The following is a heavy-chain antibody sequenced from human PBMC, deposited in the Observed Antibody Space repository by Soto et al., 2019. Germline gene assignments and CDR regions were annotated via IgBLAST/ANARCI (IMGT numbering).Heavy chain of an antibody. Sequence: LRLSCAASGFRFGSYALSWVRQAPGKGLEWVSTISGSDGKTFYADSVKGRFSISRDTSQNTLYLQMNSLRADETAIYYCERWGYLDYWGQGTGVTVSS. CDR2: ISGSDGKT. CDR1: GFRFGSYA. CDR3: ERWGYLDY. J-gene: IGHJ4*02. V-gene: IGHV3-23*01. D-gene: IGHD1-26*01.